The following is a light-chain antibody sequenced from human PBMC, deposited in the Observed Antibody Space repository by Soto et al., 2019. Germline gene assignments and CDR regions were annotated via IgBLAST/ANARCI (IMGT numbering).Light chain of an antibody. V-gene: IGKV3-20*01. CDR1: QSVSSSF. CDR3: QQYGSSTPVT. Sequence: EIVLTQSPGTLSLSPGERATLSCRASQSVSSSFLAWYQQKPGQAPRLLIYGASTRATDIPDRFSGSGSGTDFTITISRLEPEDFVVYYCQQYGSSTPVTFGQGTRLEIK. J-gene: IGKJ5*01. CDR2: GAS.